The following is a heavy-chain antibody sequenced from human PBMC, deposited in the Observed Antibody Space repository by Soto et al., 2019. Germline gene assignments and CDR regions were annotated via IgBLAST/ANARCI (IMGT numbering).Heavy chain of an antibody. Sequence: SETLSLTCTVSGGSISSYYWSWIRQAPGKGLEWIGFISKSGNRNYNPSLQSRVTLSIDTSNNQFSLRLTSVTAADTAVYYCAGQIFDSGPWGQGTLVTVSS. CDR2: ISKSGNR. V-gene: IGHV4-59*01. J-gene: IGHJ5*02. D-gene: IGHD3-22*01. CDR3: AGQIFDSGP. CDR1: GGSISSYY.